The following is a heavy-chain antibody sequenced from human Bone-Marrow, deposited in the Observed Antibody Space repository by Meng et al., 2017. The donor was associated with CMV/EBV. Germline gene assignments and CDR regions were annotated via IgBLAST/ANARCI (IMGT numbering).Heavy chain of an antibody. CDR1: GSTFSNYG. V-gene: IGHV3-30*02. CDR3: AKIPFRNDAGGY. D-gene: IGHD1-1*01. CDR2: IWYDGSNK. Sequence: GESLKISCAASGSTFSNYGMHWVRQAPGKGLEWVAVIWYDGSNKYYADSVKGRFTISRDNSKNTLYLQMSNLRAEDTAVYYCAKIPFRNDAGGYWGQGPLVTVSS. J-gene: IGHJ4*02.